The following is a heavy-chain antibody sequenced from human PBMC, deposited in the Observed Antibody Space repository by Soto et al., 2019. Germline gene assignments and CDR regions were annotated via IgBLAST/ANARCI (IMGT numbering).Heavy chain of an antibody. V-gene: IGHV3-74*01. D-gene: IGHD2-8*01. CDR3: ARGDIVLMVYAIQDAFDI. J-gene: IGHJ3*02. Sequence: PGGSLRLSCAASGFTFSSYWMHWVRQAPGKGLVWVSRIKTDGSITSYADSVQGRFTISRDNAKNTLYLQMNSLRAEDTAVYYCARGDIVLMVYAIQDAFDIWGQGTMVTVSS. CDR1: GFTFSSYW. CDR2: IKTDGSIT.